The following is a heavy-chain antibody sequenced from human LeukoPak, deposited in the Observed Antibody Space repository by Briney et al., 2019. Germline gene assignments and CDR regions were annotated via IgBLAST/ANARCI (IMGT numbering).Heavy chain of an antibody. CDR1: GGSISSYY. Sequence: SETLSLTCTVSGGSISSYYWSWIRQPPGKGLEWIGYIYYSGSTNYNPSLKSRVAISVDTSKNQFSLKLTSVTAADTAVYYCARTTEGGYTYGYFYYYYMDVWGKGTTVTISS. V-gene: IGHV4-59*01. CDR2: IYYSGST. J-gene: IGHJ6*03. CDR3: ARTTEGGYTYGYFYYYYMDV. D-gene: IGHD5-18*01.